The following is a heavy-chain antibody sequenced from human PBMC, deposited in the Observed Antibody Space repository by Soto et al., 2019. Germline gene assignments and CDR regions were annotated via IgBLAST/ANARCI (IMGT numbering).Heavy chain of an antibody. V-gene: IGHV3-23*01. Sequence: GGSLRLSCAASGFTFSSYAMSWVRQAPGKGLDWVSAISGSGGSTYYADSVKGRFTISRDNSKNTLYLQMNSLRAEDTAVYYCAKDNPNMITFGGVIGYFDYWGQGTLVTVSS. J-gene: IGHJ4*02. CDR2: ISGSGGST. CDR1: GFTFSSYA. D-gene: IGHD3-16*02. CDR3: AKDNPNMITFGGVIGYFDY.